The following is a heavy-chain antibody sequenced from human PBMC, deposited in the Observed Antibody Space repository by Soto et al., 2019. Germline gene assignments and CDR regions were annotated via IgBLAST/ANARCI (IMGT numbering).Heavy chain of an antibody. CDR1: GFTFSSYA. Sequence: VGSLRLSCAASGFTFSSYAMSWVRQAPGKGLEWVSAISGSGGSTYYADSVKGRFTISRDNSKNTLYLQMNSLRAEDTAVCYCAREPPAEGYCSGGSCYSGPGDDYMDVWGKGTTVTVSS. CDR3: AREPPAEGYCSGGSCYSGPGDDYMDV. CDR2: ISGSGGST. V-gene: IGHV3-23*01. J-gene: IGHJ6*03. D-gene: IGHD2-15*01.